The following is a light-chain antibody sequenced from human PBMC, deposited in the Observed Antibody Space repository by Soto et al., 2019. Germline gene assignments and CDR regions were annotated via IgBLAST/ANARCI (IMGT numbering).Light chain of an antibody. CDR2: DVS. V-gene: IGKV1-13*02. Sequence: AIQLTQSPSSLSASVGDRVTITCRASQDIRGALAWYQQKPGKPPKLLIFDVSSLLSGVPSRFSGSGSGTDFTLTTSSPKPEDFATNYCQQFNTSPITFGQGHRLEIK. J-gene: IGKJ5*01. CDR1: QDIRGA. CDR3: QQFNTSPIT.